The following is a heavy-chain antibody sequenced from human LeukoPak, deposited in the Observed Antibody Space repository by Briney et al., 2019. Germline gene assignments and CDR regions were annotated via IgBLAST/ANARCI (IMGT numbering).Heavy chain of an antibody. Sequence: SETLSLTCAVSGGSISSGGYSWSWLRQPPGQGLEWIGYIYHSGSTYYNPSLKSRVTISVDRSKNQFSLKLSSVTAADTAVYYCARDGTESSFWGQGTLVTVSS. CDR2: IYHSGST. J-gene: IGHJ4*02. CDR1: GGSISSGGYS. CDR3: ARDGTESSF. V-gene: IGHV4-30-2*01. D-gene: IGHD6-6*01.